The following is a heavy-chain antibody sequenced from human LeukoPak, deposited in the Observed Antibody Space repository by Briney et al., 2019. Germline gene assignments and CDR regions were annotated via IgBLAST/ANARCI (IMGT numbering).Heavy chain of an antibody. CDR2: ISAYNGNT. D-gene: IGHD3-22*01. V-gene: IGHV1-18*01. Sequence: ASVKVSCKASGYTFTSYGISWVRQAPGQGLEWMGWISAYNGNTNYAQKLQGRVTMTTDTSTSTAYMELRSLRSDDTAVYYCARGGDYYDSSSYPFDYWGQGTLVTVSS. CDR3: ARGGDYYDSSSYPFDY. J-gene: IGHJ4*02. CDR1: GYTFTSYG.